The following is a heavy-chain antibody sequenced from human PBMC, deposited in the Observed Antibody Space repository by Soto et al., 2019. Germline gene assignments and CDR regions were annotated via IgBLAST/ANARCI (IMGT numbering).Heavy chain of an antibody. J-gene: IGHJ6*02. D-gene: IGHD3-10*01. CDR2: INYSGNT. V-gene: IGHV4-30-4*07. CDR3: ARRNPLGVRGVITPPGYSYYRMDV. Sequence: KPSGTLSLTCAVSGGSNSMGVYSWGWIRQPPGKGLEWIGYINYSGNTKYNPSLNSRVTISVDTSMNQFSLKLSSVTAADTGVYNCARRNPLGVRGVITPPGYSYYRMDVWGQGTTVTVSS. CDR1: GGSNSMGVYS.